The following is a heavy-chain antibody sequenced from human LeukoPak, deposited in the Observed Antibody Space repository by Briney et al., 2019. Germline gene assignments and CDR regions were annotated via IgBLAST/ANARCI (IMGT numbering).Heavy chain of an antibody. Sequence: SQTLSLTCAVPGGSISSGGYSWSWIRQPPGKGLEWIGYIYHSGSTYYNPSLKSRVTISVDRSKNQFSLKLSSVTAADTAVYYCASSRRVLDGMDVWGQGTTVTVSS. J-gene: IGHJ6*02. CDR1: GGSISSGGYS. CDR3: ASSRRVLDGMDV. CDR2: IYHSGST. D-gene: IGHD4/OR15-4a*01. V-gene: IGHV4-30-2*01.